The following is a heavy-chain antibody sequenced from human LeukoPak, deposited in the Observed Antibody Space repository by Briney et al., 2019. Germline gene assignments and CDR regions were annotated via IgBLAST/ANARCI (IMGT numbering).Heavy chain of an antibody. D-gene: IGHD6-13*01. J-gene: IGHJ5*02. V-gene: IGHV3-69-1*02. CDR3: ARGSSSWGKGWFDP. CDR2: ISSGSTI. Sequence: GGSLRLSCAASGFPFGDYAMNWVRQAPGKGLEWVSYISSGSTIYYADSVKGRFTISRDHAKNSLYLQMNSLRAEDTAVYYCARGSSSWGKGWFDPWGQGTLVTVSS. CDR1: GFPFGDYA.